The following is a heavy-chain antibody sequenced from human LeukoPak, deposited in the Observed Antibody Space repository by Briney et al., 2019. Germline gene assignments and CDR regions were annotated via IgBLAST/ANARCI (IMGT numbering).Heavy chain of an antibody. V-gene: IGHV3-23*01. CDR3: AKSQGVDSVLGY. Sequence: GGSLRLSCAASGFTFSSYAMSWVRQAPGKGLEWVSAMSGSGGSTYYADSVKGRFTISRDNSKNTLYLQMNSLRAEDTAVYYCAKSQGVDSVLGYWGQGTLVTVSS. J-gene: IGHJ4*02. CDR2: MSGSGGST. CDR1: GFTFSSYA. D-gene: IGHD3-9*01.